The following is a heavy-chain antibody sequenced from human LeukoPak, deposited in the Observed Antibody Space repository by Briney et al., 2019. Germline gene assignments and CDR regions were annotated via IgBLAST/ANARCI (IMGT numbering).Heavy chain of an antibody. Sequence: PSETLSLTCAVYGGSFSGYYWSWIRQPPGKGLEWIGEINHSGSTNYNPSLKSRVTISVDTSKNQFSLKLSSVTAADTAAYYCARDRFPYYDFWSGYRGAFDIWGQGTMVTVSS. V-gene: IGHV4-34*01. J-gene: IGHJ3*02. CDR1: GGSFSGYY. D-gene: IGHD3-3*01. CDR3: ARDRFPYYDFWSGYRGAFDI. CDR2: INHSGST.